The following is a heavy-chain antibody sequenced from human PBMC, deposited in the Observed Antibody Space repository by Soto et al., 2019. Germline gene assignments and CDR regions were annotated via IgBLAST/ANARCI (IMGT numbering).Heavy chain of an antibody. J-gene: IGHJ4*02. CDR1: GGTFHDYT. CDR3: ANRFDSGTFEYVDY. CDR2: IIPVLAAA. Sequence: QVQMVQSGAEVRKPGSSVKVSCKASGGTFHDYTISWVRQAPGQGLEWMGRIIPVLAAANYAQKFQDRLTITADKSTSTVFMELSSLRSEDTGVYYCANRFDSGTFEYVDYWGQGTLVSVSS. D-gene: IGHD1-7*01. V-gene: IGHV1-69*08.